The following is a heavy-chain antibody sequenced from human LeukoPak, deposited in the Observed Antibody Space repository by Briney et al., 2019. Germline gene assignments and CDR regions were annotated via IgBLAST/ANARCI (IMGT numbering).Heavy chain of an antibody. V-gene: IGHV3-66*01. CDR3: ARIDI. CDR1: GFTVSNNY. J-gene: IGHJ3*02. CDR2: IYSAGNT. Sequence: GGSLRPSCAASGFTVSNNYMSWVRQAPGKGLEWVSVIYSAGNTYYADSVKGRFTISRDNYKNTLYLQMNSLKAEDTAVYYCARIDIWGQGTMVTVSS.